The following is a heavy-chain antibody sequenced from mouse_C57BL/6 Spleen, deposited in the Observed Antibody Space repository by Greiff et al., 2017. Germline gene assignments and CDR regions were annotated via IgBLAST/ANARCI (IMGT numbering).Heavy chain of an antibody. CDR3: ARPDNWDYDY. Sequence: QVQLQQPGAELVRPGTSVKLSCKASGYTFTSYWMHWVKQRPGQGLEWIGVIDPSDSYTNYNQKFKGKATLTVDTSSSTAYMQLSSLTSEDSAVYYCARPDNWDYDYWGQGTTLTVSS. CDR2: IDPSDSYT. J-gene: IGHJ2*01. CDR1: GYTFTSYW. V-gene: IGHV1-59*01. D-gene: IGHD4-1*01.